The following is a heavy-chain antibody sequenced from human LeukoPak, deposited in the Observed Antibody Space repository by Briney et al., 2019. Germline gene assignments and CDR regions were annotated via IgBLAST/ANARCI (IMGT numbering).Heavy chain of an antibody. D-gene: IGHD3-10*01. CDR2: ISTDGSTT. Sequence: PGGSLRLSCAASGFGFSSYWMHWVRQVPGRGPLWVSHISTDGSTTNYAGSVKGRFTTSRDNANNTLYLQMNSLRAEDTAVYYCLFGSGSYYTAFEYWGQGALVTVSS. CDR3: LFGSGSYYTAFEY. V-gene: IGHV3-74*01. J-gene: IGHJ4*02. CDR1: GFGFSSYW.